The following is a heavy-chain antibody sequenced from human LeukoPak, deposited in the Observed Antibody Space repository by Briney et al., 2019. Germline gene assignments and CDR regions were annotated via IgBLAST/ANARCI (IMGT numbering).Heavy chain of an antibody. CDR3: ARGSTARYYYDRSGYYRGAVDH. CDR1: GYTFTGYY. D-gene: IGHD3-22*01. Sequence: ASVKVSCKASGYTFTGYYMHWVRQAPGQGLEWMGWINPNSGGTNYAQKFQGRVTMTRDTSISTVYMELSRLRSDDTAVYYCARGSTARYYYDRSGYYRGAVDHWGQGTLVTVSS. J-gene: IGHJ4*02. V-gene: IGHV1-2*02. CDR2: INPNSGGT.